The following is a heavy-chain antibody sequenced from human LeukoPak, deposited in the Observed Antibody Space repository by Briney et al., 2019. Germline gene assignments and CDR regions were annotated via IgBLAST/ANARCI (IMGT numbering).Heavy chain of an antibody. CDR2: IYYSGGT. V-gene: IGHV4-39*01. J-gene: IGHJ5*02. Sequence: TSETLSLTCTVSGGSISSSSYYWGRIRQPPGKVLEWIGSIYYSGGTYYNPSLKSRVTISVDTSKNQFSLKLSSVTAADTAVYYCARNAYYDILTGYYPFDPWGQGTLVTVSS. D-gene: IGHD3-9*01. CDR3: ARNAYYDILTGYYPFDP. CDR1: GGSISSSSYY.